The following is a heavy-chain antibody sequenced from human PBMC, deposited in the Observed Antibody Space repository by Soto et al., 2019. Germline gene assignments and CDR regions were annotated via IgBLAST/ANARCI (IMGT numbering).Heavy chain of an antibody. CDR3: ARDYGDYGVHDAFDV. CDR2: ISGSSTYI. D-gene: IGHD4-17*01. J-gene: IGHJ3*01. V-gene: IGHV3-21*01. Sequence: EVQLVESGGGLVKPGGSLRLSCAASGFIFSSYSMNWVRQAPGKGLEWVSSISGSSTYIYYADSLKGRFTISRDNAKNSLYLQMNSLRAEDTAVYYCARDYGDYGVHDAFDVWGQGTVVTVSS. CDR1: GFIFSSYS.